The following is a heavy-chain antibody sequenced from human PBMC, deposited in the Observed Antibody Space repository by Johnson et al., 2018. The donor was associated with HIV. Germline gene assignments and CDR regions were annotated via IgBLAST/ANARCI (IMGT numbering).Heavy chain of an antibody. Sequence: QVQLVESGGGLVQPGGSLRLSCAASGFTFSSYGMHWVRQAPGKGLEWVAVIWYDGSNKYYADSVKGRFTISRDNSKNTLYLQMNSLRAEDTAVYYCAKDFVTHGAFDIWGQGTMVTVSS. CDR2: IWYDGSNK. CDR3: AKDFVTHGAFDI. D-gene: IGHD2-21*01. J-gene: IGHJ3*02. V-gene: IGHV3-33*06. CDR1: GFTFSSYG.